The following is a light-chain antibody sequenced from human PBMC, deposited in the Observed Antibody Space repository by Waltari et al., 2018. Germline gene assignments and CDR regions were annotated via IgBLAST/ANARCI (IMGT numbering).Light chain of an antibody. CDR3: VLYMTSGISV. Sequence: QTVVTQEPSFSVSPGGTVTLTCGLSSGSVSTSYYPSWYQQTPGRAPRTLIYNTNTRSFGVPVRLSGSILGNKAALTITGAQADDESNYYCVLYMTSGISVFGGGTKLTVL. V-gene: IGLV8-61*01. CDR1: SGSVSTSYY. CDR2: NTN. J-gene: IGLJ3*02.